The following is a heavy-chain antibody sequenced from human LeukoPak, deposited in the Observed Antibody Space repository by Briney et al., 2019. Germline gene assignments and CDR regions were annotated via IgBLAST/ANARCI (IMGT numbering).Heavy chain of an antibody. J-gene: IGHJ4*02. CDR2: IDPSDSYT. CDR3: ARHAKAYGSSCDY. Sequence: GESLRISCKGSGYSFTTYWISWVRQMPGKGLEWMGRIDPSDSYTNYSPSFQGHVTISADKSFSTAYLQWTSLKASDTAMYYCARHAKAYGSSCDYWGQGTLGTVSS. D-gene: IGHD6-13*01. V-gene: IGHV5-10-1*01. CDR1: GYSFTTYW.